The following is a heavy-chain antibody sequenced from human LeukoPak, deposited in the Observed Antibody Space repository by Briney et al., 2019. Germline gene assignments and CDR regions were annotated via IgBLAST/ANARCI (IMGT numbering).Heavy chain of an antibody. J-gene: IGHJ4*02. CDR1: GFTVSDNY. V-gene: IGHV3-7*01. CDR2: IKQDGSKK. Sequence: GGSLRLSCAASGFTVSDNYMSWVRQAPGKGLEWVANIKQDGSKKNYLDSVKGRFTISRDNAKNSLYLQMDSLRAEDTAVYYCAVEGYWGQGTLVTVSS. CDR3: AVEGY.